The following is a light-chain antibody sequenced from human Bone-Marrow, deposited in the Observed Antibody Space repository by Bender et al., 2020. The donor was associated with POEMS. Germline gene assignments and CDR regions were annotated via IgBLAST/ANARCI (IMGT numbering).Light chain of an antibody. J-gene: IGLJ3*02. CDR3: CSYTSSSTLL. CDR2: DVN. V-gene: IGLV2-14*03. CDR1: SSDAGGFKY. Sequence: QSALTQPDSVSGSPGQSITISCTGTSSDAGGFKYVSWYQQHPGKAPKIIISDVNIRPSGVSNRFSGSKSVNTASLTISGLQAEDEADYYCCSYTSSSTLLFGGGTKLTVL.